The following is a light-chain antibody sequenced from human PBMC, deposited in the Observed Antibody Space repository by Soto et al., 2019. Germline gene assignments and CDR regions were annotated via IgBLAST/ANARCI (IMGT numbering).Light chain of an antibody. CDR2: DVI. CDR3: TSYTSSGTHV. CDR1: TSDVGGYNY. J-gene: IGLJ1*01. V-gene: IGLV2-14*01. Sequence: QSALTQPASVSGSPGQSITISCTGTTSDVGGYNYVSWHQQHPGKAPKLMIYDVINRPSGVSNSFSGSKSDNTASLTISGLQAEDEADYYCTSYTSSGTHVFGSGTKVTVL.